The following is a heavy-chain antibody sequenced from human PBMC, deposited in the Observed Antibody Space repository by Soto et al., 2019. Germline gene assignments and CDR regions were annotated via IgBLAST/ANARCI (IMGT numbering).Heavy chain of an antibody. CDR2: IIPIFGTA. V-gene: IGHV1-69*13. J-gene: IGHJ6*02. CDR3: ATLDQYSYGSDHPGYYYYGMDV. Sequence: SVKVSCKASGGTFSSYAISWVRQAPGQGLEWMGGIIPIFGTANYAQKFQGRVTITADESTSTAYMELSSLRSEDTAVYYCATLDQYSYGSDHPGYYYYGMDVWGQGTTVTVSS. CDR1: GGTFSSYA. D-gene: IGHD5-18*01.